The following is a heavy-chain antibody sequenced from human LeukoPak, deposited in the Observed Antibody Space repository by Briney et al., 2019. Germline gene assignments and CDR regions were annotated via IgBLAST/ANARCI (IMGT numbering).Heavy chain of an antibody. CDR2: INHSGST. CDR3: AGRRAGYSSGWSRY. Sequence: SETLSLTCTVSGYSISSGYYWSWIRQPPGKGLECIGEINHSGSTNYNPSIKSRVTISVDTSKNQFSLKLSSVTAADTAVYYCAGRRAGYSSGWSRYWGQGTLVTVSS. J-gene: IGHJ4*02. D-gene: IGHD6-19*01. CDR1: GYSISSGYY. V-gene: IGHV4-38-2*02.